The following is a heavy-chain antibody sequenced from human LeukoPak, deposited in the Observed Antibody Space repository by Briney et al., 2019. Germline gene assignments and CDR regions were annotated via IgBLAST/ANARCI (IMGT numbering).Heavy chain of an antibody. D-gene: IGHD3-10*02. V-gene: IGHV3-23*01. CDR3: AKRSAYVSASPHFDY. J-gene: IGHJ4*02. CDR1: GFTFSTYA. CDR2: ISGRDDTI. Sequence: PGGSLRLSCAASGFTFSTYAMTWVRQAPGKGLEWVSVISGRDDTIYYADSVKGRFTISRDNSKNTLYLQMNSLRAEDTAIYYCAKRSAYVSASPHFDYWGQGALVTVSS.